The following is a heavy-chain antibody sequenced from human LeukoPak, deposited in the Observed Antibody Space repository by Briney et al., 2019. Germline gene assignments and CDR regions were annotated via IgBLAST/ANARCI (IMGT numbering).Heavy chain of an antibody. CDR2: INHSGST. D-gene: IGHD5-12*01. Sequence: PSETLSLTCAVYGGSFSGYYWSWIRQPPGKGLEWIGEINHSGSTNYNPSLRSRVTISVDTSKNQFSLKLSSVTAADTAVYYCARVAVSGGYDPFWYYYMDVWGKGTTVTVSS. J-gene: IGHJ6*03. CDR1: GGSFSGYY. CDR3: ARVAVSGGYDPFWYYYMDV. V-gene: IGHV4-34*01.